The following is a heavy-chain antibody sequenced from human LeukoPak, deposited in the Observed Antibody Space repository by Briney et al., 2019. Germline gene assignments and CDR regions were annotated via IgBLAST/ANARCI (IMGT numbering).Heavy chain of an antibody. D-gene: IGHD4-17*01. CDR2: IRGGGGSA. V-gene: IGHV3-23*01. J-gene: IGHJ3*02. CDR3: ARDPNGDYIGAFDM. CDR1: GFTFSAYA. Sequence: QTGGSLRLSCTASGFTFSAYAMMWVRQAPGKGPEWVSAIRGGGGSAFYADSVKGRFTISRDNSKYTLFLQMNSLRAEDTAVYYCARDPNGDYIGAFDMWGPGTMDTVSS.